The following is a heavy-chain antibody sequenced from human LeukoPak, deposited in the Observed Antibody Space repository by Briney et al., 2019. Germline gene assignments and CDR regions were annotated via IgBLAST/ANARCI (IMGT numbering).Heavy chain of an antibody. Sequence: SVKVSCKASGGTFSSYAISWVRQAPGQGLEWMGGVIPIFGTANYAQKFQGRVTITADESTSTAYMELSSLRSEDTAVYYCASRITMDRTGDYYYYMDAWGKGTTVTISS. V-gene: IGHV1-69*13. D-gene: IGHD3-10*01. CDR1: GGTFSSYA. CDR3: ASRITMDRTGDYYYYMDA. CDR2: VIPIFGTA. J-gene: IGHJ6*03.